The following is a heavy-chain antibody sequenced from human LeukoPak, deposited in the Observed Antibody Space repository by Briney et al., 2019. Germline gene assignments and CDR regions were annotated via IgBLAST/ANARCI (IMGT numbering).Heavy chain of an antibody. CDR2: IYYSGST. CDR3: AREERYYDSSGYLYYYGMDV. J-gene: IGHJ6*02. D-gene: IGHD3-22*01. Sequence: SDTLSLTCTASGGSISSYYWSWIRQPPGKGLEWIGYIYYSGSTNYNPSLKSRVTISVDTSKNQFSLKLSSVTAADTAVYYCAREERYYDSSGYLYYYGMDVWGQGTTVTVSS. V-gene: IGHV4-59*01. CDR1: GGSISSYY.